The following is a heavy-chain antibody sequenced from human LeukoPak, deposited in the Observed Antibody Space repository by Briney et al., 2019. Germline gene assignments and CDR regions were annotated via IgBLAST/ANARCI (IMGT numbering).Heavy chain of an antibody. J-gene: IGHJ4*02. V-gene: IGHV4-59*01. CDR2: IYYSGST. D-gene: IGHD3-16*02. Sequence: SETLSLTCTVSGGSISSYYWSWIRQPPGKGLEWIGYIYYSGSTNYNPSLKRRVTISLDTSKNQFSLKLSSVTAADTAVYYCARDVMITFGGVIVTYFDYWGQGTLVTVSS. CDR3: ARDVMITFGGVIVTYFDY. CDR1: GGSISSYY.